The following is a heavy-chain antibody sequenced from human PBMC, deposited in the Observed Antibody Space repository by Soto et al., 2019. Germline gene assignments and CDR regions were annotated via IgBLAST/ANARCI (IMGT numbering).Heavy chain of an antibody. CDR3: ARDQDNWNFDAFDI. J-gene: IGHJ3*02. D-gene: IGHD1-1*01. V-gene: IGHV1-69*01. CDR1: GGTFSSYA. CDR2: SIPIFGTA. Sequence: QVQLVQSGAEVKKPGSSVKVSCKASGGTFSSYAISWVRQAPGQGLEWMGGSIPIFGTANYAQKLQGRVTITADESTSTAYMELSSLRSEDTAVYYCARDQDNWNFDAFDIWGQGTMVTVSS.